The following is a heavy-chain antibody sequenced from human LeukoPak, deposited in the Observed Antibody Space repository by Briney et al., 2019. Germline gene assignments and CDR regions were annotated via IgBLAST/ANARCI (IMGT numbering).Heavy chain of an antibody. CDR1: RGTFDSYG. CDR3: ARGELGDRSGFSFFDY. CDR2: VMAIFGGV. Sequence: SVKVSCKAPRGTFDSYGISWVRQAPGQGLEWMGGVMAIFGGVKYGQKFQGRATFTTDASTSTAYMELSSLTSEDTGIYYCARGELGDRSGFSFFDYWGQGTLVTVSS. D-gene: IGHD3-22*01. J-gene: IGHJ4*02. V-gene: IGHV1-69*05.